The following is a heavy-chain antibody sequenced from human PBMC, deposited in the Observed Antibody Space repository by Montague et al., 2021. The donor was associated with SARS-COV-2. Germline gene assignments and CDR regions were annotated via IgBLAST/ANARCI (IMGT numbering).Heavy chain of an antibody. V-gene: IGHV4-34*01. CDR2: IKQNGST. D-gene: IGHD3-22*01. CDR3: ARGHLSVSMIVVVFTSASYYFDY. J-gene: IGHJ4*02. CDR1: GGSFGDDH. Sequence: SETLSLTCGVYGGSFGDDHWSWIRQPPGKGLEWIGDIKQNGSTNYNPSLKSRVTISVDTSKNQFSPKLTSVTAADTAVYFCARGHLSVSMIVVVFTSASYYFDYWGQGAQVTVSS.